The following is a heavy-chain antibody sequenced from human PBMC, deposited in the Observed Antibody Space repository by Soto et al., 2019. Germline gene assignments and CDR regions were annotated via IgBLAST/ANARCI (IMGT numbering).Heavy chain of an antibody. V-gene: IGHV4-59*01. Sequence: PSETLSLTCTVSGGSISSYYWSWIRQPPGKGLEWIGYIYYSGSTNYNPSLKSRVTISVDKSKNQFSLKLSSVTAADTAVYYCARRYGDQFDYWGQGTLVTLSS. J-gene: IGHJ4*02. CDR2: IYYSGST. D-gene: IGHD4-17*01. CDR3: ARRYGDQFDY. CDR1: GGSISSYY.